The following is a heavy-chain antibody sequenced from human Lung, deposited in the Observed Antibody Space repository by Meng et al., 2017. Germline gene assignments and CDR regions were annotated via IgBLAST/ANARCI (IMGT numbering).Heavy chain of an antibody. D-gene: IGHD3-9*01. CDR3: TWDDKAVSDY. J-gene: IGHJ4*02. Sequence: VESGGDLVKPGGSLRLSCAASGFYFSNAWMSWVRQAPGKGLEWVGRIKSNTDGGTTEYAAPVTGRFTISRDDSKSTLNLHLSGLRTDDTGVYYCTWDDKAVSDYWGQGTLVTVSS. CDR1: GFYFSNAW. CDR2: IKSNTDGGTT. V-gene: IGHV3-15*01.